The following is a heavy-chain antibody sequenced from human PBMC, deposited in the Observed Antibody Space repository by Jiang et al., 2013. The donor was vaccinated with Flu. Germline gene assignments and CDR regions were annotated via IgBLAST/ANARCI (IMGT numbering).Heavy chain of an antibody. V-gene: IGHV4-34*01. CDR1: GGSFSDYY. CDR2: INHSGRA. CDR3: ARHKPNARAFEY. Sequence: YGGSFSDYYWSWIRQPPGKGLEWIGQINHSGRANYNPSLKSRVTISVDTSKNQLSLKLSSVTAADTAVYYCARHKPNARAFEYWGQGTLVTVSS. D-gene: IGHD1-1*01. J-gene: IGHJ4*02.